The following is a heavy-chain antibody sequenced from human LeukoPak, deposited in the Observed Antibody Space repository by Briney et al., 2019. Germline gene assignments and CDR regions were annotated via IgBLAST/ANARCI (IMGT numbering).Heavy chain of an antibody. V-gene: IGHV4-34*01. Sequence: PGGSLRLSCAASGFTFSSYAMSWVRQAPGKGLEWIGEINHSGSTNYNPSLKSRVTISVDTSKNQFSLKLSSVTAADTAVYYCARGRVDTAYGNWFDPWGQGTLVTVSS. CDR3: ARGRVDTAYGNWFDP. J-gene: IGHJ5*02. CDR2: INHSGST. CDR1: GFTFSSYA. D-gene: IGHD5-18*01.